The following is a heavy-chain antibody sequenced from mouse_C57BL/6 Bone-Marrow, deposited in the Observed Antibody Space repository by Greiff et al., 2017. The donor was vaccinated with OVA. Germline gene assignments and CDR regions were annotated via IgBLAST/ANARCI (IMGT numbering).Heavy chain of an antibody. CDR1: GYTFTGYW. J-gene: IGHJ2*01. Sequence: VQLQQSGAELMKPGASVTLSCKATGYTFTGYWIEWVKQRPGHGLEWLGEILPGSGSTNYNEKLKGKATLTAETSSNTADMQLSILTTDDSAIDYCASYYSNYDDWGQGTTRTVAA. D-gene: IGHD2-5*01. CDR2: ILPGSGST. CDR3: ASYYSNYDD. V-gene: IGHV1-9*01.